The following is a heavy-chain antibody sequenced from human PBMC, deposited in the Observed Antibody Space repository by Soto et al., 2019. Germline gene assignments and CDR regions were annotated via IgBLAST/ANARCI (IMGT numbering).Heavy chain of an antibody. J-gene: IGHJ3*02. CDR1: GYTFTSYY. CDR3: ASHYYGSGSYYNAFDI. D-gene: IGHD3-10*01. V-gene: IGHV1-46*01. Sequence: RASVKVSCKASGYTFTSYYMHWVRQAPGQGLEWMGIINTSGGSTSYAQKFQGRVTMTRDTSTSTVYMELSSLRSEDTAVYYCASHYYGSGSYYNAFDIWGQGTMVTVSS. CDR2: INTSGGST.